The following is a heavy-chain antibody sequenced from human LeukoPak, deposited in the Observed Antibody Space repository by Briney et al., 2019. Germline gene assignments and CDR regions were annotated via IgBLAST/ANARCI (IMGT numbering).Heavy chain of an antibody. J-gene: IGHJ4*02. CDR3: AKSTGYSSGWYGLGLDY. CDR1: GFTFTNYY. CDR2: ISNSGNSR. V-gene: IGHV3-11*01. Sequence: GGSLTLSCKASGFTFTNYYMSWIRQTPGKGLEWVAYISNSGNSRYYGDSVKGRFTVSRDNAKNSLYLQMNSLRAEDTALYYCAKSTGYSSGWYGLGLDYWGQGTLVTVSS. D-gene: IGHD6-19*01.